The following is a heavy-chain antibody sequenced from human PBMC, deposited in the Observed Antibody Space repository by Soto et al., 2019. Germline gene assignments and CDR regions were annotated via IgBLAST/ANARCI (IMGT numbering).Heavy chain of an antibody. CDR2: IFSNDEK. J-gene: IGHJ4*02. CDR1: GFSLSNARMG. Sequence: QVTLKESGPVLVKPTETLTLTCTVSGFSLSNARMGVTWIRQPPGKALEWLAHIFSNDEKSYSTSLKSRLTISNATSKSQVVLTMTNMHPVDTGTYYCIYHGRGAGTRPVDYWGQGTLVTVST. CDR3: IYHGRGAGTRPVDY. D-gene: IGHD1-26*01. V-gene: IGHV2-26*01.